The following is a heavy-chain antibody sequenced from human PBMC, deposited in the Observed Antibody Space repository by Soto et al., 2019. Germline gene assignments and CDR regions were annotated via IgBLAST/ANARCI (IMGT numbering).Heavy chain of an antibody. D-gene: IGHD3-3*01. CDR1: GYTFTSYG. CDR3: ARDNSGDFWSGYSHYYFDY. CDR2: ISAYSGKT. V-gene: IGHV1-18*01. J-gene: IGHJ4*02. Sequence: QVQVVQSGAEVKKPGASVKVSCKTSGYTFTSYGISWVRQAPGQGLEWMGWISAYSGKTNYAQKFQGRLTMTTDTSTSTAYMELRSLRSDDTALYYCARDNSGDFWSGYSHYYFDYWGQGTLVTVSS.